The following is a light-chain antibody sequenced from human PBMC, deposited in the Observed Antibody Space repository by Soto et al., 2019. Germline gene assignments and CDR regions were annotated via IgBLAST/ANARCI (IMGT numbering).Light chain of an antibody. CDR3: QQYGNSHQIT. CDR2: DSS. J-gene: IGKJ5*01. CDR1: QSISNY. Sequence: EIVLTQSPVTLSLSPGQGAALSCRASQSISNYLAWYKQKPGLAPRLVIFDSSTRPNGIPDRFSGSGSGTDFTLTISRLEPEDFALYFCQQYGNSHQITFGQGTRLEIK. V-gene: IGKV3D-20*01.